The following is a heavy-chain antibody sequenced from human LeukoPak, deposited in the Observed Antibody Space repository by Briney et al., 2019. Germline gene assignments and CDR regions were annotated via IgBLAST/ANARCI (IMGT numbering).Heavy chain of an antibody. V-gene: IGHV4-59*01. Sequence: PSETLSPTCTVSGGSISSYYWSWIRQPPGKGLEWIGYIYYSGSTNYNPSLKSRVTISVDTSKNQFSLKLSSVTAADTAVYYCARASYQVAAGLFDYWGQGTLVTVSS. CDR3: ARASYQVAAGLFDY. CDR2: IYYSGST. CDR1: GGSISSYY. J-gene: IGHJ4*02. D-gene: IGHD6-13*01.